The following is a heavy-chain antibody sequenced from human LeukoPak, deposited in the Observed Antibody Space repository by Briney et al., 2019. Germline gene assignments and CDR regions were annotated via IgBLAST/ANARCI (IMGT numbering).Heavy chain of an antibody. CDR2: IYDSGST. D-gene: IGHD3-22*01. V-gene: IGHV4-59*01. CDR3: ACLTTAEAFDI. J-gene: IGHJ3*02. Sequence: SETLSLTCTVSGGSISSYYWSWIRQPPRKGLEWIGYIYDSGSTNYNPSLKSRVTISVDTSKNQFSLKLSPVTAADTAVYFCACLTTAEAFDIWGQGTMVTVSS. CDR1: GGSISSYY.